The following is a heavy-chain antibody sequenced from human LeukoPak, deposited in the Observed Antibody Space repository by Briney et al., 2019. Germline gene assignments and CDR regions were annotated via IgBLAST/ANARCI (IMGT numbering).Heavy chain of an antibody. D-gene: IGHD6-19*01. CDR3: ARGRIAVAGSRYYYYYGMDV. CDR1: GGSISSYY. J-gene: IGHJ6*02. Sequence: PSETLSLTCTVWGGSISSYYWSWIRQPPGKGLEGIGYIYYSGSTNYNPSLKSRVTISVDTSKNQFSLKLSSVTAADTAVYYCARGRIAVAGSRYYYYYGMDVWGQGTTVTVSS. CDR2: IYYSGST. V-gene: IGHV4-59*01.